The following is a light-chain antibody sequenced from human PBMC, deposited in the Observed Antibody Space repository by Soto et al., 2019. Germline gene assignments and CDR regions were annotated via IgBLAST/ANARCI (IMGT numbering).Light chain of an antibody. CDR1: QSVSSD. Sequence: EIVMTQSPATLSVPPGDRATLSCRASQSVSSDLAWYQQKPGQAPRLLIYGASTRATGIPARFSGSGSGTEFTLTICSLQSEDFAVYYCQQYNDWPTITFGQGTRLEIK. V-gene: IGKV3-15*01. J-gene: IGKJ5*01. CDR2: GAS. CDR3: QQYNDWPTIT.